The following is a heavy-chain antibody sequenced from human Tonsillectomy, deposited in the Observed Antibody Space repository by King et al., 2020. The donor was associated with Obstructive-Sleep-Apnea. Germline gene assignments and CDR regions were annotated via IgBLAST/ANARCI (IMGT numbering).Heavy chain of an antibody. Sequence: VQLQQWGAGLLKPSETLSLTCAVYGGSFSGYHWNWIRQPPGKGLEWIGEINHSGITNYNPSLNSRVTMSVDTSKNQFSLKLTSVSAADTAVYYCARGDTYYYDSSVYYRTDAFDIWGQGTMVTVSS. V-gene: IGHV4-34*01. CDR1: GGSFSGYH. D-gene: IGHD3-22*01. CDR2: INHSGIT. J-gene: IGHJ3*02. CDR3: ARGDTYYYDSSVYYRTDAFDI.